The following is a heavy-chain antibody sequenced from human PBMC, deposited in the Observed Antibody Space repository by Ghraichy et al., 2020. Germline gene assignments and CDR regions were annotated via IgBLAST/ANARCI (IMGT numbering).Heavy chain of an antibody. D-gene: IGHD4-17*01. Sequence: SVTVSCKASGGTFSSYAISWVRQAPGQGLEWMGGIIPIFGTANYAQKFQGRVTITAANSTSTASMELSSLRSEDTAGYYCARGTPGYGDFMYYVDYWGQGTLVTVSS. J-gene: IGHJ4*02. V-gene: IGHV1-69*06. CDR3: ARGTPGYGDFMYYVDY. CDR2: IIPIFGTA. CDR1: GGTFSSYA.